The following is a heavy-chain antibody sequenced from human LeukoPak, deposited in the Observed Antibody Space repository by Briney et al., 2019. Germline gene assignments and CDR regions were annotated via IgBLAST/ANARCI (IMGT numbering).Heavy chain of an antibody. CDR3: ASRSIVGAAYYFDY. CDR1: GFIFSNYA. J-gene: IGHJ4*02. D-gene: IGHD1-26*01. Sequence: GGSLTLSCAASGFIFSNYAMSWVRQAPGKGLEWVSAIGGIGGNTYYADSVKGRFTISRDNSKNTLDLQMNSLRAEDTAVYYCASRSIVGAAYYFDYWGQGTLVTVSA. CDR2: IGGIGGNT. V-gene: IGHV3-23*01.